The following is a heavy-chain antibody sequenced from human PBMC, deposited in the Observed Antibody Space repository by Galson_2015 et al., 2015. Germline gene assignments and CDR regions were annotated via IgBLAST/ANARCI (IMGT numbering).Heavy chain of an antibody. Sequence: TLSLTCTVSGGSISSGGYYWSWIRQHPGKGLEWIGYIYYSGSTYYNPSLKSRVTISVDTSKNQFSLKLSSVTAADTAVYYCARDAPYYYDSSGYFGAFDIWGQGTMVTVSS. CDR2: IYYSGST. D-gene: IGHD3-22*01. V-gene: IGHV4-31*03. CDR3: ARDAPYYYDSSGYFGAFDI. CDR1: GGSISSGGYY. J-gene: IGHJ3*02.